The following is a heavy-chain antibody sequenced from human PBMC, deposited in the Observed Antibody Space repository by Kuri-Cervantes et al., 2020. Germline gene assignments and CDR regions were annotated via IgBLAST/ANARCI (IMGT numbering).Heavy chain of an antibody. Sequence: ASVKVSCKASGYTFSSYDINWGRQATGQGLEWMGWMNPDTGNTGYSQKSQGRVAKTRTTSITTAYMELGSVGSGDTAVYYCARGGGMDVWGQGTTVTVSS. CDR1: GYTFSSYD. V-gene: IGHV1-8*01. CDR3: ARGGGMDV. J-gene: IGHJ6*02. CDR2: MNPDTGNT.